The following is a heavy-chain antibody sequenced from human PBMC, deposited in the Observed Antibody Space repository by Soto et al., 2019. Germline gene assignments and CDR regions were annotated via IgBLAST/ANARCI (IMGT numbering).Heavy chain of an antibody. CDR3: ARVDSSSSGDFDY. J-gene: IGHJ4*02. CDR2: IKQDGSEK. CDR1: GFTFSSYW. V-gene: IGHV3-7*05. D-gene: IGHD6-6*01. Sequence: GGSLRLSCAASGFTFSSYWMSWVRQAPGKGLEWVANIKQDGSEKYYVDSVKGRFTISRDNAKNSLYLQMNSLRAEDTAVYYCARVDSSSSGDFDYWGQGTLVTVSS.